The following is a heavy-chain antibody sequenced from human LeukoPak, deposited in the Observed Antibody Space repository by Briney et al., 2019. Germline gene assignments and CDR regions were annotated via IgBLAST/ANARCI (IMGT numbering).Heavy chain of an antibody. CDR1: GGSFTGYY. V-gene: IGHV4-34*01. CDR3: ARRRGHLFYYMDV. CDR2: INHSGGT. Sequence: PSETLSLTCAVYGGSFTGYYWSWIRQVPGKGLEWIGEINHSGGTNYNPSLKSRATFSVDTSKNQFSLNLASLTAADTAVYYCARRRGHLFYYMDVWGDGTSVTIS. J-gene: IGHJ6*03.